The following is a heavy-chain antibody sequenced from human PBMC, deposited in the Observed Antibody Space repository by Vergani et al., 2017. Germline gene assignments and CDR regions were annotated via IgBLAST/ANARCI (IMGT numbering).Heavy chain of an antibody. Sequence: EVQLLESGGGLVQPGGSRRLSCAGAGFTFDTSTMAYVRQAPGKGLEWVATISSGGGDIFYADSVKGRFTISRDNSKNTLFLQMNSLKDEDTAVYYCTTAWGWYYLHCEYFQYWGRGTLVSVSS. V-gene: IGHV3-23*01. CDR2: ISSGGGDI. D-gene: IGHD3-10*01. CDR1: GFTFDTST. J-gene: IGHJ1*01. CDR3: TTAWGWYYLHCEYFQY.